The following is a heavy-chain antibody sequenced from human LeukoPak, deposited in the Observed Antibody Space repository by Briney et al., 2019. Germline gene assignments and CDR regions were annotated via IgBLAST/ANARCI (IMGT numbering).Heavy chain of an antibody. CDR2: IIPIFGTA. J-gene: IGHJ6*03. CDR1: GGTFSSYA. CDR3: ARDRVGPTTGGYYYYYMDV. V-gene: IGHV1-69*05. D-gene: IGHD1-26*01. Sequence: GASVKVSCKASGGTFSSYAISWVRQAPGQGLEWMGGIIPIFGTANYAQKFQGRVTITTDESTSTAYMELSSLRSEDTAVYYCARDRVGPTTGGYYYYYMDVWGKGTTATVSS.